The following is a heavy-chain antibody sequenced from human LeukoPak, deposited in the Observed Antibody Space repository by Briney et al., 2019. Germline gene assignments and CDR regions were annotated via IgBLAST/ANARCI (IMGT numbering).Heavy chain of an antibody. CDR3: SRLWFGEYS. J-gene: IGHJ4*02. CDR1: GFTFSNAW. D-gene: IGHD3-10*01. V-gene: IGHV3-15*01. CDR2: TKSISDGGTM. Sequence: PGRSLRLSCATSGFTFSNAWMSWVRQAPGQGLEWVGRTKSISDGGTMDYAAPVKGRFTISRDDSKNTLYLQMNSLKIEDTAVYYCSRLWFGEYSWGQGTLVTVSS.